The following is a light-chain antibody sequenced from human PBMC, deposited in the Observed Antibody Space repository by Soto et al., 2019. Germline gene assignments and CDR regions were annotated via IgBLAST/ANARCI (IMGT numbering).Light chain of an antibody. CDR3: QQDNSYAWT. J-gene: IGKJ1*01. Sequence: DIQMTQSPSTLSASVGDRVTITCRASQSIGSWLAWYQQKPGKAPKLLIYDASSLESGVPSRFSGSGSGTEFTLTISSLQPDDFATYYCQQDNSYAWTFGQGTKGEIK. CDR1: QSIGSW. CDR2: DAS. V-gene: IGKV1-5*01.